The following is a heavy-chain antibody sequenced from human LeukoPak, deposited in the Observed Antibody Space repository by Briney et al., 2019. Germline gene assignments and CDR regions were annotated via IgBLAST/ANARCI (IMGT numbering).Heavy chain of an antibody. D-gene: IGHD2/OR15-2a*01. CDR2: INPNSGGK. J-gene: IGHJ4*02. CDR3: ARAYAFPPFDY. CDR1: GYTFTGYY. Sequence: ASVKVSCKASGYTFTGYYMHWVRQAPGQGLEWMGCINPNSGGKNYAQKFQGRVTMTRDTSISTAYMELSRLRSDDTAVYYCARAYAFPPFDYWGQGTLVTVSS. V-gene: IGHV1-2*02.